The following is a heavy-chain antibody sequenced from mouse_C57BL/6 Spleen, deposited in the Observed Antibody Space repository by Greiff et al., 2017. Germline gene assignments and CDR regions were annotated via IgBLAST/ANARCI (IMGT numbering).Heavy chain of an antibody. D-gene: IGHD1-1*01. CDR2: IYPGSGNT. J-gene: IGHJ1*03. CDR3: ARSGHYYGSSSSYWYFDV. V-gene: IGHV1-76*01. CDR1: GYTFPDYY. Sequence: VQLVESGAELVRPGASVKLSCKASGYTFPDYYINWVKQRPGQGLEWIARIYPGSGNTYYNEKFKGKATLTAEKSSSTAYMQLSSLTSEDSAVYFCARSGHYYGSSSSYWYFDVWGTGTTVTVSS.